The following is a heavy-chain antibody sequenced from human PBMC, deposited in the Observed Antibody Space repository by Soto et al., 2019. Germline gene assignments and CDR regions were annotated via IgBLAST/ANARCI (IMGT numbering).Heavy chain of an antibody. CDR3: ARDFAYFDS. CDR2: VYNTGRT. J-gene: IGHJ4*02. V-gene: IGHV4-61*01. D-gene: IGHD3-3*01. CDR1: GGSFKSGSYS. Sequence: QVQLQESGPGLVKPSETLSLTCTVSGGSFKSGSYSWSWIRQPPGKGLEWIGYVYNTGRTSYNPSLKSRVSISMDTSKNQFSLNLDSVTAADTAVYFCARDFAYFDSCGQGTLVTVSS.